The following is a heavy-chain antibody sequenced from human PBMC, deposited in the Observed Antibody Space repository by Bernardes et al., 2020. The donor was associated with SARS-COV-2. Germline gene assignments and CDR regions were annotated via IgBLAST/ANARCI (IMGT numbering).Heavy chain of an antibody. D-gene: IGHD3-10*01. CDR2: IKQDGSEK. CDR3: ARDWFDLDRLDY. CDR1: GFTFTDFW. V-gene: IGHV3-7*01. Sequence: GGSLRLSCAASGFTFTDFWMSWFRQAPGKGLEWVAIIKQDGSEKYYVDSVKGRFTISRDNAKNSLSLQMNSLRADDTAVYYCARDWFDLDRLDYWGQGTLVTVSS. J-gene: IGHJ4*02.